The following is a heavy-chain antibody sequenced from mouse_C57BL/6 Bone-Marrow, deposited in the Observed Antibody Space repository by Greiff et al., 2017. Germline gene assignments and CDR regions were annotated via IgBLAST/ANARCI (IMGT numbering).Heavy chain of an antibody. CDR3: ARQRLRAWFAY. J-gene: IGHJ3*01. V-gene: IGHV5-6*01. CDR2: ISSGGSYT. Sequence: VMLVESGGDLVKPGGSLKLSCAASGFTFSSYGLSWVRQTPDKRLEWVATISSGGSYTYYPDSVKGRFTISRDNAKDTLYLQMSSLQYEDTAMYYCARQRLRAWFAYWGQGTLVTVSA. D-gene: IGHD1-1*01. CDR1: GFTFSSYG.